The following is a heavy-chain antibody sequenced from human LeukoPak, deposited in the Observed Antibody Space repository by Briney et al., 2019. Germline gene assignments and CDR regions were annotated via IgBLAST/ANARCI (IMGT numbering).Heavy chain of an antibody. D-gene: IGHD1-26*01. CDR2: MNGNSGGT. Sequence: ASVKDTCQATGYTLICYYLHWVRPAPGQGLAWMGRMNGNSGGTKFGQRFQGRLTLSWDTYIHTAYMELSSLSADDSAVYYCAREFSNLSYLFAYWGQGTLVTVSS. J-gene: IGHJ4*02. CDR1: GYTLICYY. CDR3: AREFSNLSYLFAY. V-gene: IGHV1-2*06.